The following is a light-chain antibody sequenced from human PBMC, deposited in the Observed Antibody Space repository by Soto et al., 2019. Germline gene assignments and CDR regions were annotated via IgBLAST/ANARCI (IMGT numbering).Light chain of an antibody. Sequence: QSVLTQPASVSGSPGQSVTISCTGTSSDVGAYKYVSWYQQHPGKAPKLMIYEVSNRPSGVSNRFSGSKSGNTASLTISGLQADDEADYYCSSYKTSYFYVFGPGTKVTVL. CDR2: EVS. CDR1: SSDVGAYKY. V-gene: IGLV2-14*01. CDR3: SSYKTSYFYV. J-gene: IGLJ1*01.